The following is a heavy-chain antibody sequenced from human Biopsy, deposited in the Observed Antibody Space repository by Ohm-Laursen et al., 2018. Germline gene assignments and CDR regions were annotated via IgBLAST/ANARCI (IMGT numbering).Heavy chain of an antibody. CDR1: GGTFSSYS. Sequence: SSVKVSCKASGGTFSSYSISWVRQAPGQGLEWMGGIITFFRTVNYAQNFQGRLTITADEFTDTAYMELRSLRSEDTAVYYCAPQTPRDPDILTGAYHYDMAVWGQGTTVTVPS. J-gene: IGHJ6*02. CDR3: APQTPRDPDILTGAYHYDMAV. CDR2: IITFFRTV. V-gene: IGHV1-69*01. D-gene: IGHD3-9*01.